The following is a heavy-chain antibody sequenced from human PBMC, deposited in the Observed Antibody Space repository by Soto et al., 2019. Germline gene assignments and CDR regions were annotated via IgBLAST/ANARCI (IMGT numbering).Heavy chain of an antibody. Sequence: EVQLLESGGGLVQPGGYLRLSCAASGFTFSSYAMSWVRQAPGKGLEWGSAISGSGGSTYYADSVKGRFTISRDNSKNTLYLQINSLRAEDTAVYYCAKDIGAIKLYPFDYWGQGTLVTVSS. CDR3: AKDIGAIKLYPFDY. V-gene: IGHV3-23*01. J-gene: IGHJ4*02. D-gene: IGHD2-2*02. CDR1: GFTFSSYA. CDR2: ISGSGGST.